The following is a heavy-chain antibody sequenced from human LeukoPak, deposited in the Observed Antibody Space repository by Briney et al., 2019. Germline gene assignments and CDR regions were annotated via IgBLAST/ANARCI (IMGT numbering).Heavy chain of an antibody. Sequence: SETLSLTCTVSGGSISSYYWSWIRQPPGKGLEWIGYIYYSGSTNYNPSLKSRITMSVDTSKNQFSLKLRSVTAADTAVYYCARAYRQSHDYWGQGTLVTVSS. J-gene: IGHJ4*02. CDR1: GGSISSYY. V-gene: IGHV4-59*01. CDR3: ARAYRQSHDY. CDR2: IYYSGST. D-gene: IGHD2-21*01.